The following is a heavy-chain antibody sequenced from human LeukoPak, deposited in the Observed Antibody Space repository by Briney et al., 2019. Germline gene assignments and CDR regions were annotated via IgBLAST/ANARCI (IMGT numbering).Heavy chain of an antibody. J-gene: IGHJ4*02. CDR3: ATSGLRDPPMVRGVIVYYFDY. CDR1: GGSISSSNW. D-gene: IGHD3-10*01. V-gene: IGHV4-4*02. Sequence: YPAETLSLTCAVSGGSISSSNWWSWVRQPPGKGLEWIGEIYHSGSTNYNPSLKSRVTISVDKSKNQFSLKLSSVTAADTAVYYCATSGLRDPPMVRGVIVYYFDYWGQGTLVTVSS. CDR2: IYHSGST.